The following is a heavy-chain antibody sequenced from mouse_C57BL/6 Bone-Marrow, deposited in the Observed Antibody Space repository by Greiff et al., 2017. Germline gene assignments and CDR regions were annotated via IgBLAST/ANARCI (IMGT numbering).Heavy chain of an antibody. Sequence: EVQLQQSGPELVKPGASVKISCKASGYTFTDYYMNWVKQSHGKSLEWIGDINPNNGGTSYNQRFKGKATLTVDKSSSTAYMELRSLTSEDSAVYYCARSPYYYGSSPNWYFDVWGTGTTVTVSS. D-gene: IGHD1-1*01. CDR3: ARSPYYYGSSPNWYFDV. CDR2: INPNNGGT. CDR1: GYTFTDYY. V-gene: IGHV1-26*01. J-gene: IGHJ1*03.